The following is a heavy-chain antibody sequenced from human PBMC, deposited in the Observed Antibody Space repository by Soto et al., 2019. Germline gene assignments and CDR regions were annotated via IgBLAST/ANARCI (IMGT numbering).Heavy chain of an antibody. Sequence: SETLSLTCTVSGGSISSYYWSWIRQPPGKGLEWIGYIYYSGSTNYNPSLKSRVTISVDTSKNQFSLKLSSVTAADTAVYYCARHLNYYGSGSFPSKENNWFDSWGQGTLVTVSS. CDR2: IYYSGST. D-gene: IGHD3-10*01. V-gene: IGHV4-59*08. CDR3: ARHLNYYGSGSFPSKENNWFDS. J-gene: IGHJ5*01. CDR1: GGSISSYY.